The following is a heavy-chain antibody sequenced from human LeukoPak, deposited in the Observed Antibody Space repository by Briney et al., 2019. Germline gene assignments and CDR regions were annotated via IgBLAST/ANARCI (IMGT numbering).Heavy chain of an antibody. D-gene: IGHD6-13*01. CDR3: AAGYSSSPVAFGI. V-gene: IGHV3-23*01. Sequence: GGSLRLSCAASGFTFSSYAMSWVRQAPGKGLEWVSAISGSGGSTYYADSVKGRFTISRDNSKNTLYLQMNSLRAEDTAVYYCAAGYSSSPVAFGIWGQGTMVTVSS. CDR2: ISGSGGST. CDR1: GFTFSSYA. J-gene: IGHJ3*02.